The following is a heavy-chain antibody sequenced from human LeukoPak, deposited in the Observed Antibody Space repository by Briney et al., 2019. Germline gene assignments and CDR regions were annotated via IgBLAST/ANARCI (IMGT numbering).Heavy chain of an antibody. CDR3: ARGSIQLWSNWFDP. Sequence: INRSGGGTSYAQKFQGRVTMTRDTSTSTVYMELSSLRSEDTAVYYCARGSIQLWSNWFDPWGQGTLVTVSS. CDR2: INRSGGGT. V-gene: IGHV1-46*01. J-gene: IGHJ5*02. D-gene: IGHD5-18*01.